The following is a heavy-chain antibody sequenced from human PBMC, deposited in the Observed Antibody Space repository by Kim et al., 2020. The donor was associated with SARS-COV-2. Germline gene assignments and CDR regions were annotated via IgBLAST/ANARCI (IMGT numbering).Heavy chain of an antibody. CDR3: ASTMIVVGAIYYYYGMDV. D-gene: IGHD3-22*01. CDR1: GGTFSSYA. V-gene: IGHV1-69*13. CDR2: IIPIFGTA. J-gene: IGHJ6*02. Sequence: SVKVSCKASGGTFSSYAISWVRQAPGQGLEWMGGIIPIFGTANYAQKFQGRVTITADESTSTAYMELSSLRSEDTAVYYCASTMIVVGAIYYYYGMDVWGQGTTVTVSS.